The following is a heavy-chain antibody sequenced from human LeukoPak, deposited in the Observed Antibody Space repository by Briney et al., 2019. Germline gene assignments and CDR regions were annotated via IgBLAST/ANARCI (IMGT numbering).Heavy chain of an antibody. CDR3: GRGGGYSGSFYDAFDI. V-gene: IGHV3-7*04. CDR2: IKQDGSEK. J-gene: IGHJ3*02. D-gene: IGHD1-26*01. CDR1: GFTFNYYW. Sequence: TGGSLRLSCAASGFTFNYYWMSWVRQAPGKGLEWVANIKQDGSEKFYVDSVKGRFTISRDNAKNSLDLQMNSLRAEDTAVYYCGRGGGYSGSFYDAFDIWGQGTMVTVSS.